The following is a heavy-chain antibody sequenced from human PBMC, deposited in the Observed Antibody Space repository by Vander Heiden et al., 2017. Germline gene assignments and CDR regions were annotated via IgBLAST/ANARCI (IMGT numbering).Heavy chain of an antibody. Sequence: EVQLLESGGGVVQPGGSLRLSCAASGFTFSSYAMSWVRQAPGKGLEWVSAISGSGSSTYYADSVKGRFTISRDNSKNTLYLQMNSLRAEDTAVYYCAKVGGSYTNWFDPWGQGTLVTVSS. V-gene: IGHV3-23*01. CDR2: ISGSGSST. CDR1: GFTFSSYA. J-gene: IGHJ5*02. CDR3: AKVGGSYTNWFDP. D-gene: IGHD1-26*01.